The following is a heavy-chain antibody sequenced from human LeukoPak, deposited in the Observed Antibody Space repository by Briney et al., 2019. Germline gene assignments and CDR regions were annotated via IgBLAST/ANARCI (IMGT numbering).Heavy chain of an antibody. CDR1: GFTFTHYG. Sequence: SLTLACAPSGFTFTHYGFRCVSHVPSNWLEWVAAISVDGSKRYYGDSVKGRFTISRDDSKNTVFLQMNSLTVEDTAVYYCIVVVVPSAFWHFDLWGRGTLVTVSS. CDR2: ISVDGSKR. CDR3: IVVVVPSAFWHFDL. V-gene: IGHV3-33*03. J-gene: IGHJ2*01. D-gene: IGHD2-2*01.